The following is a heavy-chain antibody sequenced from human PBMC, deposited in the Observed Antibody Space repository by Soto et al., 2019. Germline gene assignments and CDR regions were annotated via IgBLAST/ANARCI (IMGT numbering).Heavy chain of an antibody. Sequence: QVQLVQSGAEVKKPGYSVKVSCKASGGTFSSYAISWVRQAPGQGLEWMGGIIPIFGTANYAQKFQGRVTITADKSRSTAYMELSSLRSEDTAVYYCASAGYYDILTGHEGPYYLDYWGQGTLVTVSS. CDR3: ASAGYYDILTGHEGPYYLDY. CDR2: IIPIFGTA. CDR1: GGTFSSYA. D-gene: IGHD3-9*01. J-gene: IGHJ4*02. V-gene: IGHV1-69*06.